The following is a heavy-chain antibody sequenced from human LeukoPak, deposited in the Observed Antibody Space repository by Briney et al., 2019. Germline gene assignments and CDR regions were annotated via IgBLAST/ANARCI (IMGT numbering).Heavy chain of an antibody. D-gene: IGHD1-26*01. J-gene: IGHJ4*02. CDR3: TRDFRARGQYYFDY. Sequence: PGGSLRLSCPASGFTFGDYAMSWVRQAPGKGLEWVGFIRSKAYGGTTEYAASVKGRFTISRDDSKSIAYLQMNSLKTEDTAVYYCTRDFRARGQYYFDYWGQGTLVTVSS. CDR2: IRSKAYGGTT. CDR1: GFTFGDYA. V-gene: IGHV3-49*04.